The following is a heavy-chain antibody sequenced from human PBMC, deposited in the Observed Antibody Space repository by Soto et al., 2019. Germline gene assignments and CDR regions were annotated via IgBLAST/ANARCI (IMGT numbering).Heavy chain of an antibody. CDR3: AKAIQRNIVVVPAANEFDY. V-gene: IGHV3-23*01. CDR1: GFTFSSYA. CDR2: ISGSGGSI. J-gene: IGHJ4*02. Sequence: PGGSLRLSCAASGFTFSSYAMSWVRQAPGKGLEWVSAISGSGGSIYYADSVKGRFTISRDNSKNTLYLQMNSLRAEDTAVYYCAKAIQRNIVVVPAANEFDYSCQTTLVSVSS. D-gene: IGHD2-2*01.